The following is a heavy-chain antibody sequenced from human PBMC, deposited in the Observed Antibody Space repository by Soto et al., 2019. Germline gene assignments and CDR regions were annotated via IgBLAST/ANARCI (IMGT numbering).Heavy chain of an antibody. CDR3: ARENTVATGWFDP. J-gene: IGHJ5*02. CDR1: GGSISSSSYY. D-gene: IGHD5-12*01. CDR2: IYYSGST. Sequence: SETLSLTCTVSGGSISSSSYYWGWIRQPPGKGLEWIGSIYYSGSTYYNPSLKSRVTISVDTSKNQFSLKLSSVTAADTAVYYCARENTVATGWFDPWGQGTLVTVSS. V-gene: IGHV4-39*01.